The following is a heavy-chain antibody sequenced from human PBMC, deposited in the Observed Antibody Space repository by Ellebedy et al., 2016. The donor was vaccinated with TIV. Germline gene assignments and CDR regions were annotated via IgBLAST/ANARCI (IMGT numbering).Heavy chain of an antibody. Sequence: MPSEILSLTCTVSGGSISNNYWTWIRQPPGKGLEWIGYNYYSGSTKYNPSLKSRVTISVHTSKNQFSLMLSSVTAADTSIYYCARVRYYGSGTVLYNWFDPWGQGTLVTVSS. V-gene: IGHV4-59*08. CDR3: ARVRYYGSGTVLYNWFDP. J-gene: IGHJ5*02. CDR2: NYYSGST. CDR1: GGSISNNY. D-gene: IGHD3-10*01.